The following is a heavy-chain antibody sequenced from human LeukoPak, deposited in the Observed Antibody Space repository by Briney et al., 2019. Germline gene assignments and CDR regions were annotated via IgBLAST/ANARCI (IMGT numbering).Heavy chain of an antibody. CDR2: INSHGSST. V-gene: IGHV3-74*01. D-gene: IGHD3-3*01. J-gene: IGHJ6*03. CDR1: GVTFSSYW. Sequence: GESLRLSCAASGVTFSSYWMHWVRHAAVKGLVWVSRINSHGSSTTYADSVKGRFTISRDNAKNTLYLQMNSLRAEDTAVYYCARVGVYDFHMDVWGKGTTVTVSS. CDR3: ARVGVYDFHMDV.